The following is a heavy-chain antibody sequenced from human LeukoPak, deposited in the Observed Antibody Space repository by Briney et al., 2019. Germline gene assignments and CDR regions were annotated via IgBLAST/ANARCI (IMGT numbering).Heavy chain of an antibody. D-gene: IGHD3-10*01. Sequence: GGSLTLSCVGSGFNFDNYYMIWVRQAPGKGLECVADIRHDGSDVYNLEFVRGRSTLPSDNDKDPVFQQMNSLKDEHTTVHYCVRDGSGGDFSLYYWGQGTLVTVSS. CDR1: GFNFDNYY. CDR2: IRHDGSDV. J-gene: IGHJ4*02. CDR3: VRDGSGGDFSLYY. V-gene: IGHV3-7*04.